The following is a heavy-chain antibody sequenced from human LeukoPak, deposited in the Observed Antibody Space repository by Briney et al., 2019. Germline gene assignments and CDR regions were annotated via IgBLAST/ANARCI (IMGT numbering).Heavy chain of an antibody. V-gene: IGHV3-23*01. CDR3: AKSLYSSSWKQRIYYYYMDV. D-gene: IGHD6-13*01. CDR2: ISDRGDNI. CDR1: GFTFTAYG. J-gene: IGHJ6*03. Sequence: GGSLRLSCAASGFTFTAYGMTWVRQAPGKGLEWVSHISDRGDNIYYADSVKGRFTISRDNSKNTLYLQMNSLSADDTAVYYCAKSLYSSSWKQRIYYYYMDVWGKGTTVTVSS.